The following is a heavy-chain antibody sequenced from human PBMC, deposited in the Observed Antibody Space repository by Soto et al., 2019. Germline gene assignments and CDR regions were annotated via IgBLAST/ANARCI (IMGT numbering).Heavy chain of an antibody. CDR3: ARGGAQVPTDPVLDY. CDR2: ISAYNINT. CDR1: GYTFTSYG. J-gene: IGHJ4*02. D-gene: IGHD5-12*01. V-gene: IGHV1-18*01. Sequence: QVQLVQSGAEVKILGASVKVSCKTSGYTFTSYGITWVRQAPGQGLEWMGWISAYNINTNYAQNLQGRVTMTTDTSTTTAYMELWNLRSDDTAVYYCARGGAQVPTDPVLDYWGQGTLVTVSS.